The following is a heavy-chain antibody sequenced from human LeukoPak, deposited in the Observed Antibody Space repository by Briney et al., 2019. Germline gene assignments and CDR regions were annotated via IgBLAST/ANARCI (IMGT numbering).Heavy chain of an antibody. CDR1: GYSFTSYW. Sequence: HGESLKISCKGSGYSFTSYWIAWVRQMPGKGLEWMGIIYPGDSDTRYSPSFRGQVTISADKSISTAYLQWSSLKASDTAMYYCARRGGYCSSTSCYPRNWFDPWGQGTLVTVSS. J-gene: IGHJ5*02. CDR2: IYPGDSDT. CDR3: ARRGGYCSSTSCYPRNWFDP. D-gene: IGHD2-2*01. V-gene: IGHV5-51*01.